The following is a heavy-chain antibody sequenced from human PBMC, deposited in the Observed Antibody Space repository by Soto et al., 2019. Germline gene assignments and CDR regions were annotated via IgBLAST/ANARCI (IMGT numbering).Heavy chain of an antibody. CDR2: INHSGST. V-gene: IGHV4-34*01. CDR1: GGSFSGYY. D-gene: IGHD6-13*01. CDR3: ASMYSSSWYRWFDY. J-gene: IGHJ4*02. Sequence: SETLSLTCAVYGGSFSGYYWSWIRQPPGKGLEWIGEINHSGSTNYNPSLKSRVTISVDTSKNQFSLKLSSVTAADTAVYYCASMYSSSWYRWFDYWGQGTLVTVSS.